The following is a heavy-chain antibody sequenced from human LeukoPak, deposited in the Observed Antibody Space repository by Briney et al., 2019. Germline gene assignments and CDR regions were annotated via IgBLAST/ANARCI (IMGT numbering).Heavy chain of an antibody. J-gene: IGHJ3*01. CDR1: GVSIYSSYYY. CDR2: IYYDENT. Sequence: SETLSLTCTVSGVSIYSSYYYWGWIRQPPGKGLEFIGSIYYDENTFQNPSLKSRLTISVDTSANQFSLGLSSVTAADTAVYYCARQLAAGNDAFDVWGQGTMVTVSS. D-gene: IGHD2-15*01. V-gene: IGHV4-39*01. CDR3: ARQLAAGNDAFDV.